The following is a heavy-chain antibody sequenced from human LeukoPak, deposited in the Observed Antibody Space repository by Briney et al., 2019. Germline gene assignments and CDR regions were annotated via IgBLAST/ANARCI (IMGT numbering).Heavy chain of an antibody. Sequence: GASVNVSCKASGYSLTSYYMHWVRQAPGQGLEWMGRINPNSGDTNYAQKFQGRVTMTRDTSISTAYMELSRLRSDDTAVYYCARDYCSSTSCLFDYWGQGTLVTVSS. D-gene: IGHD2-2*01. V-gene: IGHV1-2*06. J-gene: IGHJ4*02. CDR2: INPNSGDT. CDR3: ARDYCSSTSCLFDY. CDR1: GYSLTSYY.